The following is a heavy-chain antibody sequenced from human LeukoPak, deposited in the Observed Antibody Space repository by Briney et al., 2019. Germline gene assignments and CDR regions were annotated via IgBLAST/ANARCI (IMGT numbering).Heavy chain of an antibody. J-gene: IGHJ6*03. CDR2: INSDGSST. V-gene: IGHV3-74*01. Sequence: GGSLRLSCAASGFTFSSYWMHWVRQAPGKGLVWVSRINSDGSSTSYADSVKGRFTISRDNAKNTLYLQMNSLRAEDTAVYYCARAGVTYYYDSSGYFRYYYMDVWGKGTTVTISS. CDR1: GFTFSSYW. CDR3: ARAGVTYYYDSSGYFRYYYMDV. D-gene: IGHD3-22*01.